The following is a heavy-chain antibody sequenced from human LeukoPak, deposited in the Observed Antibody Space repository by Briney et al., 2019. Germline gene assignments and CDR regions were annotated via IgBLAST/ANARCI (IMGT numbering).Heavy chain of an antibody. CDR1: GFTFSSHW. D-gene: IGHD6-19*01. CDR2: IYSGGST. J-gene: IGHJ4*02. Sequence: GGSLRLSCAASGFTFSSHWMHWVRQAPGKGLEWVSVIYSGGSTYYADSVKGRFTISRDNSKNTLYLQMNSLRAEDTAVYYCARGYSSGWPVDYWGQGTLVTVSS. V-gene: IGHV3-53*01. CDR3: ARGYSSGWPVDY.